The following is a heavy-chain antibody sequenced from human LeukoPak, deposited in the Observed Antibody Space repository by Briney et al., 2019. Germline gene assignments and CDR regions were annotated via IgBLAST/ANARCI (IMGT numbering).Heavy chain of an antibody. Sequence: NRGESLKISCKGSGYSFTSYWIGWVRQMPGKGLEWMGIIYPGDSDTRYSPSFQGQVTISADKSISTAYLQWSSLKASDTAMYYCARPTGPRYYYDSSGYHENAWYYFDYWGQGTLVTVSS. D-gene: IGHD3-22*01. CDR2: IYPGDSDT. V-gene: IGHV5-51*01. CDR3: ARPTGPRYYYDSSGYHENAWYYFDY. J-gene: IGHJ4*02. CDR1: GYSFTSYW.